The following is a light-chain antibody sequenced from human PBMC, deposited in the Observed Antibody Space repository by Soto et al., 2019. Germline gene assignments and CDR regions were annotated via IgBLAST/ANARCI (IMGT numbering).Light chain of an antibody. CDR2: RNN. J-gene: IGLJ2*01. CDR3: AAWDDSLSGRV. Sequence: QSVLTQPPSASGTPGQRVTISCSGRSSNIGSNYVYWYQQLPGTAPKLLIYRNNQRPSGVPDRFSGSKSGTSASLAISGLQSEDEADYYCAAWDDSLSGRVFGGGTKLTVL. V-gene: IGLV1-47*01. CDR1: SSNIGSNY.